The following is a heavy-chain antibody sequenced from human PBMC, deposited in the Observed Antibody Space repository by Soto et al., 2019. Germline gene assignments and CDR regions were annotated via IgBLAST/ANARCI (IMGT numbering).Heavy chain of an antibody. CDR3: ARGAYIVAGSSSRGLDV. J-gene: IGHJ6*02. CDR2: ISYDGTNK. D-gene: IGHD5-12*01. CDR1: EFMFSNHA. Sequence: QVQLVESGGGVVQPGTSLRLSCAASEFMFSNHAMNWVRQAPGKGLEWLAVISYDGTNKYYADSVKGRFTISRDNSNNYLLLQTTNLRAEDTAIYYCARGAYIVAGSSSRGLDVWGQGTTVTVSS. V-gene: IGHV3-30*03.